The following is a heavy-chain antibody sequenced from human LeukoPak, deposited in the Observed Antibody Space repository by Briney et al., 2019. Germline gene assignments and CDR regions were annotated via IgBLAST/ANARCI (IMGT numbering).Heavy chain of an antibody. V-gene: IGHV4-34*01. CDR3: ARGIRYTSSWYTYKWFDP. CDR2: INHSGST. D-gene: IGHD6-13*01. J-gene: IGHJ5*02. CDR1: GGSNSSHY. Sequence: SETLSLTCTVSGGSNSSHYWSWIRQPPGTGLEWIGEINHSGSTNYNPSLKSRVTMSVDTSRNQFSLKLTSVTAADTAVYYCARGIRYTSSWYTYKWFDPWGQGTLVTVSS.